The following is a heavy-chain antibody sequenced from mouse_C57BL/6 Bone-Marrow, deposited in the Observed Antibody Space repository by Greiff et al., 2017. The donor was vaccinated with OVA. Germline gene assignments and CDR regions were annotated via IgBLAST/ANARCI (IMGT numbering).Heavy chain of an antibody. D-gene: IGHD1-1*02. V-gene: IGHV1-69*01. CDR3: ARCGYYFDY. CDR2: IDPSDSYT. Sequence: QVQLQQSGAELVMPGASVKLSCKASGYTFTSYWMHWVKQRPGQGLEWIGEIDPSDSYTNYNQKFKGKSTLTVDKSSSTAYMQLSSLTSEDSAVYYCARCGYYFDYWGQGTTLTVSS. J-gene: IGHJ2*01. CDR1: GYTFTSYW.